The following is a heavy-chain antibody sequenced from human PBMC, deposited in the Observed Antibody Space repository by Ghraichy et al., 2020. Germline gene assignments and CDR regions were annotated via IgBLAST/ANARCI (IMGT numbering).Heavy chain of an antibody. CDR2: IYYSGST. Sequence: GSLRLSCIVSGGSISSDNYYWGWIRQPPGKGLEWIGSIYYSGSTYYNPSLKSRVTISVDTSKNQFSLKLTSVTAADTAVYYCARQVIVVVVAATPLYPPGNVDYWGQGILVTVFS. CDR3: ARQVIVVVVAATPLYPPGNVDY. V-gene: IGHV4-39*01. J-gene: IGHJ4*02. CDR1: GGSISSDNYY. D-gene: IGHD2-15*01.